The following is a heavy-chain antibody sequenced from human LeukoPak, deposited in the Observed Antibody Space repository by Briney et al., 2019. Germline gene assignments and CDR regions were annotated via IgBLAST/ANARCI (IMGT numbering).Heavy chain of an antibody. Sequence: SETLSLTCAVYGGSFSGYYWSWIRQPPGKGLEWIGEINHSGSTNYNPSLKSRVTISVDTSKNQLSLKLSSVTAADTAVYYCARGGPSLDYWGQGTLVTVSS. CDR1: GGSFSGYY. CDR2: INHSGST. J-gene: IGHJ4*02. CDR3: ARGGPSLDY. V-gene: IGHV4-34*01.